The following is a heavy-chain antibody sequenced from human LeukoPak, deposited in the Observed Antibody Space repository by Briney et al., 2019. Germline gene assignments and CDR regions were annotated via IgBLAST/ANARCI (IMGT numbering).Heavy chain of an antibody. CDR3: ARVHPRIQLWFKYYFDY. CDR2: IIPILGIA. D-gene: IGHD5-18*01. CDR1: GGTFSSYA. Sequence: ASVKVSCKASGGTFSSYAISWVRQAPGQGLEWMGRIIPILGIANYAQKFQGRVTITADKSTSAAYMELSSLRSEDTAVYYCARVHPRIQLWFKYYFDYWGQGTLVTVSS. J-gene: IGHJ4*02. V-gene: IGHV1-69*04.